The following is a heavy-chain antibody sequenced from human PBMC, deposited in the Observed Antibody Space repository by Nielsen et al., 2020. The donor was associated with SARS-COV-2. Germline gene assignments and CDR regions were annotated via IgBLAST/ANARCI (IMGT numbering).Heavy chain of an antibody. J-gene: IGHJ5*01. D-gene: IGHD3-10*01. CDR1: GFSFHSYA. V-gene: IGHV3-33*08. CDR2: IWFDGSPE. Sequence: GGSLRLSCTASGFSFHSYAMHWVRQAPGKGLVWVAVIWFDGSPEYYADSVKGRFTISRHDSKNTLYLQMDSLRPEDTALYYCASGFGELSGFADSWGQGTLVTVSS. CDR3: ASGFGELSGFADS.